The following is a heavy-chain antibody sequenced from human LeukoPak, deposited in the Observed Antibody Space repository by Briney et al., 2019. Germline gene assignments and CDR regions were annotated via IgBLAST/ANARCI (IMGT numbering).Heavy chain of an antibody. Sequence: PSETLSLTCAVYGGSITTYYWSWIRQPPGKGLEWIGCISYSGSTNYNPSLKSRVTISVDTSKNQFSLKLSSVTAADTAVYYCARDGRYSRDYYFDYWGQGTLVTVSS. D-gene: IGHD6-13*01. CDR2: ISYSGST. J-gene: IGHJ4*02. V-gene: IGHV4-59*01. CDR1: GGSITTYY. CDR3: ARDGRYSRDYYFDY.